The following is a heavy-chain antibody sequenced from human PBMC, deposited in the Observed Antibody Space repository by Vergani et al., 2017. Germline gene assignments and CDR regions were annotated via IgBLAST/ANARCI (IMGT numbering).Heavy chain of an antibody. J-gene: IGHJ3*02. Sequence: QITLKESGPTLVKPTQTLTLTCTFSGFSLSTSGVGVGWIRQPPGKALEWLALIYWDDDKRYSPSLKSRLTITKDTSKNQVVLTMTNMDPVDTATYYCAHRQIVATMAPIHDAFDIWGQGTMVTVSS. CDR1: GFSLSTSGVG. CDR2: IYWDDDK. V-gene: IGHV2-5*02. D-gene: IGHD5-12*01. CDR3: AHRQIVATMAPIHDAFDI.